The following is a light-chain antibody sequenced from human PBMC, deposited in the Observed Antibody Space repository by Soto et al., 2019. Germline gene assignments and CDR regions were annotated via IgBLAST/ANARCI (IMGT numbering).Light chain of an antibody. CDR2: DVS. CDR1: QDIRGA. Sequence: AIQLTQSPSSLSASVGDRVTITCRASQDIRGALAWYQQKPGKAPKFLIFDVSTLQSGVPSRFSGSGSGTDFTLTISSLPPEDSGTYYCQQFNTYPITFGQGTLLEIK. CDR3: QQFNTYPIT. V-gene: IGKV1-13*02. J-gene: IGKJ5*01.